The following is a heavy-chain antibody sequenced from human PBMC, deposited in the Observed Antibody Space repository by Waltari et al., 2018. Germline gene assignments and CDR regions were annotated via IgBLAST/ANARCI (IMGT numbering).Heavy chain of an antibody. D-gene: IGHD3-22*01. Sequence: QVQLVESGGGVVQPGGSRRLPCAAAGFTISRSVVNWVLPAPGQGLEWVAFIWYDGSNKNYADSVKGRFTISRDYSKNTLYLQMNSLRAEDSAVYFCARAYYYDTSGLLGYWGQGTLVTVSS. CDR2: IWYDGSNK. V-gene: IGHV3-33*01. CDR3: ARAYYYDTSGLLGY. CDR1: GFTISRSV. J-gene: IGHJ4*02.